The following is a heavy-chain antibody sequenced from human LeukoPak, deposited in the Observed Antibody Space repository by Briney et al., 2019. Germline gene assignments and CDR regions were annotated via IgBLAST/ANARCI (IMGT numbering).Heavy chain of an antibody. CDR1: GFTFDDYA. CDR2: ISWDGGST. D-gene: IGHD3-10*01. J-gene: IGHJ4*02. CDR3: AKDIESGFGDLGIDY. V-gene: IGHV3-43D*03. Sequence: GGSLRLSCAASGFTFDDYAMHWVRQAPGKGLEWVSLISWDGGSTYYADSVKGRFTISRDNSKNSLYLQMNSLRAEDTALYYCAKDIESGFGDLGIDYWGQGTLVTVSS.